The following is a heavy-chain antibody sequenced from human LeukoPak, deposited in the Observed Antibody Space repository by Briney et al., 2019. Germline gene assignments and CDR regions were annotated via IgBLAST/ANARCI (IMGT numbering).Heavy chain of an antibody. D-gene: IGHD2-2*01. Sequence: GGSLRLSCAASGFTFSSYSMSWVRQAPGKGLEWVSSISSSSSYIYYADSVKGRFTISRDNAKNSLYLQMNSLRAEDTAVYYCARGIVVVPAAADYWGQGTLVTVSS. CDR3: ARGIVVVPAAADY. V-gene: IGHV3-21*01. J-gene: IGHJ4*02. CDR1: GFTFSSYS. CDR2: ISSSSSYI.